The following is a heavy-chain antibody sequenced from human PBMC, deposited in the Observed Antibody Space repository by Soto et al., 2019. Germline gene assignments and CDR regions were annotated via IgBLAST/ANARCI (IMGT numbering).Heavy chain of an antibody. CDR3: ASLISSVWYESYFDY. CDR1: GGSISSSNW. D-gene: IGHD6-19*01. V-gene: IGHV4-4*02. J-gene: IGHJ4*02. Sequence: SETLSLTCAVSGGSISSSNWWSWVRQPPGKGLEWIGEIYHSGSTNYNPSLKSRVTISVDKSKNQFSLKLSSVTAADTAVYYCASLISSVWYESYFDYWGQGTLVTVSS. CDR2: IYHSGST.